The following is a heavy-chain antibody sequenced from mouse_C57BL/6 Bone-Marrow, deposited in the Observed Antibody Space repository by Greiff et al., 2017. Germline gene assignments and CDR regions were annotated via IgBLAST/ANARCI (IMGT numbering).Heavy chain of an antibody. Sequence: VQLQQPGAELVRPGSSVKLSCKASGYTFTSYWMDWVKQRPGQGLEWIGNIYPSDSETHYNQKFKDKATLTVDKSSSTAYMQLSSLTSEDSAVYYCARSRGLRRYWYFDVWGTGTTVTVSS. CDR1: GYTFTSYW. V-gene: IGHV1-61*01. CDR3: ARSRGLRRYWYFDV. J-gene: IGHJ1*03. D-gene: IGHD2-4*01. CDR2: IYPSDSET.